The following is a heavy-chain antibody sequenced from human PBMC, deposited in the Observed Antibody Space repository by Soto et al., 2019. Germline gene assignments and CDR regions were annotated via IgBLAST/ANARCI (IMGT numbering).Heavy chain of an antibody. CDR1: GFTVSSNY. D-gene: IGHD3-16*01. J-gene: IGHJ3*02. V-gene: IGHV3-66*01. Sequence: GGSLRLSCAASGFTVSSNYMSWVRQAPGKGLEWVSVIYSGGSTYYADSVKGRFTISRDNSKNTLYLQMNSLRAEDTAVYYCARALGAVTPRGAFDIWGQGTMVTVSS. CDR2: IYSGGST. CDR3: ARALGAVTPRGAFDI.